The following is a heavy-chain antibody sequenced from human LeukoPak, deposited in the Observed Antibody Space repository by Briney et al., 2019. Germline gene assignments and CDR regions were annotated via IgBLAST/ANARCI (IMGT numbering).Heavy chain of an antibody. V-gene: IGHV1-2*02. CDR3: AREDIRNSSSCWWFDP. CDR2: INPNSGGT. J-gene: IGHJ5*02. D-gene: IGHD6-13*01. CDR1: GYTFSDYY. Sequence: GASVKVSCKASGYTFSDYYMHWVRQAPGQGLEWMGWINPNSGGTNYAQKFQGRVTMTRDTSISTAYMELSRLRSDDTAVYYCAREDIRNSSSCWWFDPWGQGTLVTVSS.